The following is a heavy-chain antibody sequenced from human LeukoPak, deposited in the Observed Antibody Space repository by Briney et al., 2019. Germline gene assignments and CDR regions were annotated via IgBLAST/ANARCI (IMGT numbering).Heavy chain of an antibody. J-gene: IGHJ4*02. CDR2: VSAYNGKT. Sequence: ASVKVSCEASGYTFRNYAIHWVRRAAGQGLEWMGWVSAYNGKTYYPQKFQGRVTMTTDTSTSTAYMELMGLRSDDSAVYYCARAVSVTTPYFDYWGQGTLVTVSS. CDR3: ARAVSVTTPYFDY. V-gene: IGHV1-18*04. CDR1: GYTFRNYA. D-gene: IGHD4-17*01.